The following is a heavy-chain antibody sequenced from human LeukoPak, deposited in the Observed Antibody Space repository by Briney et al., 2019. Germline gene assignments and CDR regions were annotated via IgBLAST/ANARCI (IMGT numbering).Heavy chain of an antibody. CDR1: GFNVSSNY. D-gene: IGHD5/OR15-5a*01. J-gene: IGHJ4*02. Sequence: GGSLRLSCAASGFNVSSNYMSWVRQAPGKGLEWVSVIYSGDNTYYADSVKGRFTISRDNSKNTLYLQMNSLRAEDTAVYYCARSPGSTGAYFDYWGQGTLVTVSS. CDR2: IYSGDNT. V-gene: IGHV3-66*01. CDR3: ARSPGSTGAYFDY.